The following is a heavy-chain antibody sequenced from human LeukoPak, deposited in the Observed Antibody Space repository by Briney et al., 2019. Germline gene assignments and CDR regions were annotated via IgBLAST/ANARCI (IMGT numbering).Heavy chain of an antibody. V-gene: IGHV4-4*07. Sequence: SETLSLTCTVSGGSISSYYWSWIRQPAGKGLEWIGRIYSSGTTNYNPSLKSRVTMSVDTSKNQFSLKLSSVTAADTAVYYCARSVYDSSGYYYYYWGQGTLVTVPS. D-gene: IGHD3-22*01. J-gene: IGHJ4*02. CDR3: ARSVYDSSGYYYYY. CDR2: IYSSGTT. CDR1: GGSISSYY.